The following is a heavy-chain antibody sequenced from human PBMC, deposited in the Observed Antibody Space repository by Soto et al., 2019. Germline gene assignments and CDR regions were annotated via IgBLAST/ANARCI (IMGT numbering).Heavy chain of an antibody. D-gene: IGHD5-12*01. Sequence: SETLSLTCTVSGGSISSYYWSWIRQPPGKGLEWIGYIYYSGSTNYNPSHKSRVTISVDTSKNQFSLKLSSVTAADTAVYYCARVVEMATAYDYWGQGTLITVSS. CDR2: IYYSGST. J-gene: IGHJ4*02. V-gene: IGHV4-59*01. CDR1: GGSISSYY. CDR3: ARVVEMATAYDY.